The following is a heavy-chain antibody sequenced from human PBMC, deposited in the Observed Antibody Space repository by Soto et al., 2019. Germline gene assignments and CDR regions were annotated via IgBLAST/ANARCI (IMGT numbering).Heavy chain of an antibody. CDR1: GGSISSYY. V-gene: IGHV4-59*01. CDR2: IYYSGST. CDR3: ARSHIATPGPPPPFDV. J-gene: IGHJ6*02. Sequence: SETLSLTCTVSGGSISSYYWSWIRQPPGKGLEWIGYIYYSGSTNYNPSLKSRVTISVDRSKNQMSLKLSSVTAADTAVYYCARSHIATPGPPPPFDVWGQGTTVTVSS. D-gene: IGHD6-13*01.